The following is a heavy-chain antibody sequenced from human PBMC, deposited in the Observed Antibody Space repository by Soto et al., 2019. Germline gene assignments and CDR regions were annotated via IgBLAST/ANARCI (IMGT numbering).Heavy chain of an antibody. J-gene: IGHJ6*02. CDR2: IIPIFGTA. Sequence: ASVKVSCKASGGTFSSYAISWGRQAPGQGVEWVGGIIPIFGTANYAQKFQGRVTITADESTSTAYMELSSLRSEDTAVYYCARDYYDSSGYYPADTYYYYGMDVWGQGTTVTVSS. CDR3: ARDYYDSSGYYPADTYYYYGMDV. CDR1: GGTFSSYA. D-gene: IGHD3-22*01. V-gene: IGHV1-69*13.